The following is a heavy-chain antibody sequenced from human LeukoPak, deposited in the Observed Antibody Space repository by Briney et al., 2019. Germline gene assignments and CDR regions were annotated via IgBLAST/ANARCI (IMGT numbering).Heavy chain of an antibody. J-gene: IGHJ4*02. CDR3: ARDAAGAPDY. D-gene: IGHD6-25*01. Sequence: ASVKVSCKASGGTFSSYAISWVRQAPGQGLEWMGWISAYNGNTNYAQKLQGRVTMTTDTSTSTAYMELRSLRSDDTAVYYCARDAAGAPDYWGQGTLVTVSS. CDR1: GGTFSSYA. CDR2: ISAYNGNT. V-gene: IGHV1-18*01.